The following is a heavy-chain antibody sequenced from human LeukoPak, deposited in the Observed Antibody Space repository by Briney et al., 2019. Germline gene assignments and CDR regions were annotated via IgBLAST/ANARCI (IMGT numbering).Heavy chain of an antibody. Sequence: GGSLRLSCAVSGFTVTNNYMSWVRQAPGKGLEYVSVIYSDGGTFYSESVKGRFTISRDYSKNTLYLQMNSLRADDTAVYYCARDREVKAVGTVAGYYYGMDVWGQGTTVTVSS. J-gene: IGHJ6*02. CDR2: IYSDGGT. V-gene: IGHV3-53*01. CDR1: GFTVTNNY. D-gene: IGHD6-19*01. CDR3: ARDREVKAVGTVAGYYYGMDV.